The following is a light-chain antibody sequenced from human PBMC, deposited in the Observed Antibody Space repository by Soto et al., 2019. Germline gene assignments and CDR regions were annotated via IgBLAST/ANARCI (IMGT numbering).Light chain of an antibody. J-gene: IGKJ5*01. V-gene: IGKV2-28*01. CDR1: QSLLHSNGYSY. Sequence: DIVMTQSPLSLPVTPGATASISCRSRQSLLHSNGYSYFDWYLQKPGQSPQLLIYLGSNRASGVPDRCSGSGSGTDLTLKISRVAAEDVGVYDWMQALQTPLTFGQGTRLEIK. CDR3: MQALQTPLT. CDR2: LGS.